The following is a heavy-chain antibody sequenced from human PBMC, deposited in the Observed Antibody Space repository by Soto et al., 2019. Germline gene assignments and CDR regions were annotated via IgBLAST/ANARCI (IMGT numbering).Heavy chain of an antibody. D-gene: IGHD1-7*01. CDR2: ISGGGGSI. J-gene: IGHJ4*02. V-gene: IGHV3-23*01. Sequence: GGSLRLSCAASGFTFSSYAMSWVRQAPGKGLEWVSGISGGGGSIYYADSVKGRFTISRENSKNTLYLQMSSLRVEDTALYYCAKGGNWNYQGLFDYWGQGALVTVSS. CDR3: AKGGNWNYQGLFDY. CDR1: GFTFSSYA.